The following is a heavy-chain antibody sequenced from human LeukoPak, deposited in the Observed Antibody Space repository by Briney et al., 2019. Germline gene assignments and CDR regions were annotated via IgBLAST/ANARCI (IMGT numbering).Heavy chain of an antibody. J-gene: IGHJ4*02. CDR2: ISSSGSTI. V-gene: IGHV3-11*04. CDR3: ARVTYYYDSSGYFHFDY. CDR1: GCTFSDYY. D-gene: IGHD3-22*01. Sequence: GGSLRLSCAASGCTFSDYYMSWIRQAPGKGLEWVSYISSSGSTIYYADSVKGRFTISRDNAKNSLYLQMNSLRAEDTAVYYCARVTYYYDSSGYFHFDYWGQGTLVTVSS.